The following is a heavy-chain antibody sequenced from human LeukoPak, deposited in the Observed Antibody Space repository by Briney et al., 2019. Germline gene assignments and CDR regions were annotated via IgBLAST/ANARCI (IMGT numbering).Heavy chain of an antibody. CDR2: IYYSGST. J-gene: IGHJ4*02. CDR1: GGSISSYY. Sequence: SETPSLTCTVSGGSISSYYWSWIRQPPGKGLEWIGYIYYSGSTNYNPSLKSRVTISVDKSKNQFSLKLSSVTAADTAVYYCARDGYSSSWYRYYFDYWGQGTLVTVSS. CDR3: ARDGYSSSWYRYYFDY. D-gene: IGHD6-13*01. V-gene: IGHV4-59*12.